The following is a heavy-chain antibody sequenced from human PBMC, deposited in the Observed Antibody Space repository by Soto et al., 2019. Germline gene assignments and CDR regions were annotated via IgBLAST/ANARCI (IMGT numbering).Heavy chain of an antibody. J-gene: IGHJ4*02. D-gene: IGHD4-17*01. V-gene: IGHV4-59*01. CDR1: GGSISSYY. Sequence: SETLSLTCTVSGGSISSYYWSWIRQPPGEGLEWIGYIYYSGSTNYNPSLKSRVTISVDTSKNQFSLKLSSVIAADTAVYYCARGTVTLGYWGQGTLVTVSS. CDR2: IYYSGST. CDR3: ARGTVTLGY.